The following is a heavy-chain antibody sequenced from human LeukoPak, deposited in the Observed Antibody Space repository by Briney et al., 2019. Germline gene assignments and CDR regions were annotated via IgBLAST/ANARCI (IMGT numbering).Heavy chain of an antibody. J-gene: IGHJ3*02. CDR1: GGSISSSPYY. CDR2: IYYSGTT. CDR3: ARDADSSGWYRDAFDI. V-gene: IGHV4-39*07. D-gene: IGHD6-19*01. Sequence: SETLSHTCTVSGGSISSSPYYWGWIRQPPGKGLEWIGSIYYSGTTHYNPSLESRVTISVDTSKNQFSLKLSSVTAADTAVYYCARDADSSGWYRDAFDIWGQGTMVTVSS.